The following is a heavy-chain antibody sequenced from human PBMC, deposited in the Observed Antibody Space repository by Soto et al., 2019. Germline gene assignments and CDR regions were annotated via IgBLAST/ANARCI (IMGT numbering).Heavy chain of an antibody. J-gene: IGHJ4*02. CDR3: ATSLVTSRTRVDY. CDR1: GGSFYTGGFY. V-gene: IGHV4-31*03. D-gene: IGHD1-26*01. Sequence: QVQLQESGPGLVKPSQTLSLTCTVSGGSFYTGGFYWSWIRHLPGKGLGWLGYIYYTGSTQYTPSLESRLNISTDTSDNPFSLRLTSVTAADTAVYYCATSLVTSRTRVDYWGQGTLVTVSS. CDR2: IYYTGST.